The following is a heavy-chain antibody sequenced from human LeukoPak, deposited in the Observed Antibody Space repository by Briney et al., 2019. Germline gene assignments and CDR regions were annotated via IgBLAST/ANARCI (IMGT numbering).Heavy chain of an antibody. D-gene: IGHD6-13*01. CDR1: VGSISTYY. V-gene: IGHV4-59*08. CDR3: VRRGSSSYWYFDL. CDR2: IDYSGNT. Sequence: SETLSLTCTVSVGSISTYYWSWIRQPPEEGLEWIGNIDYSGNTNYNPSLKSRVTISVDTSKNQFSLKLTSVTAADTAVYFCVRRGSSSYWYFDLWGRGTLVTVSS. J-gene: IGHJ2*01.